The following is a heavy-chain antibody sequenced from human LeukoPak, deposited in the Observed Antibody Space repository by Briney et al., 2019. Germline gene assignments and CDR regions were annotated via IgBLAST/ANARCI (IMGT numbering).Heavy chain of an antibody. Sequence: GGSLRLSCAASGFTFSTAWMSWVRQAPGKGLEGVGRIKSKPDGATTDYAAPVKGRFIISRDASKSTVYMEMNSLRSEDTAVYYCSVEMPFDYWGQGSLVAVSS. D-gene: IGHD2-2*01. CDR2: IKSKPDGATT. CDR3: SVEMPFDY. V-gene: IGHV3-15*01. J-gene: IGHJ4*02. CDR1: GFTFSTAW.